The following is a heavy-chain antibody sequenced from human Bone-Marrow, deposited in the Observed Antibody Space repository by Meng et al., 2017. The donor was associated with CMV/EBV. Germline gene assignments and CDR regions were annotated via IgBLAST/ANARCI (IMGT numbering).Heavy chain of an antibody. CDR2: VHYSGST. V-gene: IGHV4-61*01. Sequence: VSRVSVSIGNYYWTWIRQPPGKGLECIGYVHYSGSTNYNPSLRSRATISVDTSKNQFSLNLNSVTAADTAVYYCARSPGYPREFDYWGQGTLVTVSS. D-gene: IGHD3-10*01. CDR1: RVSVSIGNYY. CDR3: ARSPGYPREFDY. J-gene: IGHJ4*02.